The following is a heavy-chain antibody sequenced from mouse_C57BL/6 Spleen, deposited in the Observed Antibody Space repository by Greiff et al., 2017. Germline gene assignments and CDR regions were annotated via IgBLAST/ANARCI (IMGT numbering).Heavy chain of an antibody. CDR1: GYTFTSYW. CDR2: IHPNSGST. V-gene: IGHV1-64*01. CDR3: ARKGLYYGSSLDYYAMDY. D-gene: IGHD1-1*01. Sequence: QVQMQQPGAELVKPGASVKLSCKASGYTFTSYWMHWVKQRPGQGLEWIGMIHPNSGSTNYNEKFKSKATLTVDKSSSTAYMQLSSLTSEDSAVYYCARKGLYYGSSLDYYAMDYWGQGTSVTVSS. J-gene: IGHJ4*01.